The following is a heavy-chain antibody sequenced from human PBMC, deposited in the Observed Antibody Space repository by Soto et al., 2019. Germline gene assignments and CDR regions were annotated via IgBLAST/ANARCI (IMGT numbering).Heavy chain of an antibody. D-gene: IGHD5-18*01. CDR2: ISGSGGST. CDR3: AKDRLASWIQLWSYFDY. Sequence: GSLRLSCAASGFTFSSYAMSWVRQAPGKGLEWVSAISGSGGSTYYADSVKGRFTISRDNSKNTLYLQMNSLRAEDTAVYYCAKDRLASWIQLWSYFDYWGQGTLVTVSS. CDR1: GFTFSSYA. J-gene: IGHJ4*02. V-gene: IGHV3-23*01.